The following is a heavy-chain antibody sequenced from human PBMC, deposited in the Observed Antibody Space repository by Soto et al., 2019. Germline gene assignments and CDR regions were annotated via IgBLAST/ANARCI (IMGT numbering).Heavy chain of an antibody. V-gene: IGHV1-8*01. CDR1: GYTFTTYD. CDR3: ARASMYIWNDH. D-gene: IGHD1-20*01. Sequence: QVQLVQSGAEVKRPGASVKVSCEASGYTFTTYDINWVRQASGQGLEWMGCVNPSSGNTVYAQKFHGRVTMTRDTSISTDYMELSSLKSDDTAIYYCARASMYIWNDHWGQGTLVTVSS. J-gene: IGHJ5*02. CDR2: VNPSSGNT.